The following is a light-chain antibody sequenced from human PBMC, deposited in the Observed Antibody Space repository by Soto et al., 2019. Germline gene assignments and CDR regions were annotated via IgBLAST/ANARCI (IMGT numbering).Light chain of an antibody. J-gene: IGLJ3*02. CDR1: TSDFGSNS. V-gene: IGLV1-44*01. Sequence: QSALTQPPSASGTPGQRITISCSGSTSDFGSNSVNWYQHLPGTAPKLLLYSNNRRPSGVPGRFSGAQSGASASLAISGLQSEDEAHYYFLTWHDRLNACVFGVGTQLPVL. CDR3: LTWHDRLNACV. CDR2: SNN.